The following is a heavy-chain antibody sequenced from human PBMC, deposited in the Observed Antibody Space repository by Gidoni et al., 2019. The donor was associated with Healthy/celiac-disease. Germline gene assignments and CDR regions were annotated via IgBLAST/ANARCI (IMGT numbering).Heavy chain of an antibody. CDR2: IYYSGST. CDR3: ARVDGSGSFDY. CDR1: GGSISSSSYY. J-gene: IGHJ4*02. D-gene: IGHD3-10*01. Sequence: QLQLQESSPGLVKPSETLSLTCTVSGGSISSSSYYWGWIRQPPGKGLEWIGSIYYSGSTYYNPSLKSRVTISVDTSKNQFSLKLSSVTAADTAVYYCARVDGSGSFDYWGQGTLVTVSS. V-gene: IGHV4-39*01.